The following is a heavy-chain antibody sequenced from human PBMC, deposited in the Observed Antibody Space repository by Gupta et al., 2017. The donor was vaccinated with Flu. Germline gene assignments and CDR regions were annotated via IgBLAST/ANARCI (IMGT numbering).Heavy chain of an antibody. D-gene: IGHD6-19*01. CDR1: YY. Sequence: YYWSGIRQPPGKGMEWIGEINHSGSTNYNPSLKSRVTISVDTSKNQFSLKLSSVTAAETAVYYCARGRIAVAVRGARWFDPLGQGTLVTVSS. CDR2: INHSGST. CDR3: ARGRIAVAVRGARWFDP. J-gene: IGHJ5*02. V-gene: IGHV4-34*01.